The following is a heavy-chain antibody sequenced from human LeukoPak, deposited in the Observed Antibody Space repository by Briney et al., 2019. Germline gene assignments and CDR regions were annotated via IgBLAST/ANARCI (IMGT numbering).Heavy chain of an antibody. J-gene: IGHJ6*03. CDR1: GGSFSGYY. CDR3: ARRYGDPLGPNYYYYYYMAV. V-gene: IGHV4-34*01. D-gene: IGHD4-17*01. CDR2: INHSGST. Sequence: SETLSLTCAVYGGSFSGYYWSWLRQPPGKGLEWFGEINHSGSTNYNPSLKSRVTISVDTSKNQFSLMLSSVTAADTAVYYCARRYGDPLGPNYYYYYYMAVWGKGTTVTVSS.